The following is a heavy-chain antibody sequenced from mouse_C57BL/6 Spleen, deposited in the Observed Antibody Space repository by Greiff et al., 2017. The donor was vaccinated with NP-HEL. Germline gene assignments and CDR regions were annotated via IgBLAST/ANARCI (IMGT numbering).Heavy chain of an antibody. CDR2: IDPSDSET. D-gene: IGHD1-1*01. V-gene: IGHV1-52*01. Sequence: QVQLQQPGAELVRPGSSVKLSCKASGYTFTSYWMHWVKQRPIQGLEWIGNIDPSDSETHYNQKFKDKATLTVGKSSSTAYLQLSSLTSEVSAVYYCARWDITTVVAPDYWGQGTTLTVSS. CDR1: GYTFTSYW. CDR3: ARWDITTVVAPDY. J-gene: IGHJ2*01.